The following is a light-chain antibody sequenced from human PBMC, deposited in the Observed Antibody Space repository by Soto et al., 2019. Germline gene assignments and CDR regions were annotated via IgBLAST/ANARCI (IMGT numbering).Light chain of an antibody. CDR1: QSISSY. V-gene: IGKV1-39*01. Sequence: DIQMTQSPSSLSASVGDRVTITCRASQSISSYLNWYQQKPGKAPKLLISAASSLQSGVPSRFSGSGSGTDLTLTISSLQPEDFATYYCQQSYSTLLYTFGQGTKVEIK. CDR2: AAS. J-gene: IGKJ2*01. CDR3: QQSYSTLLYT.